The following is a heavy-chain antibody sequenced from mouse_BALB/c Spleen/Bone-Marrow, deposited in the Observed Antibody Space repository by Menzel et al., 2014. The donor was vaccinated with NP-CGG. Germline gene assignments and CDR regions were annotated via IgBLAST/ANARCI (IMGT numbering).Heavy chain of an antibody. V-gene: IGHV1-87*01. Sequence: QVQLQQSGADLARPGASVKLSCKASGYTFTSYWMQWVKQRPGQGLEWIGAIXPGDGDTRYTQKFKGKATLTADKSSSTAYLQLSSLASEDSAVYYCARRGNSLMDYWGQGTSVTVSS. CDR1: GYTFTSYW. D-gene: IGHD2-1*01. CDR3: ARRGNSLMDY. CDR2: IXPGDGDT. J-gene: IGHJ4*01.